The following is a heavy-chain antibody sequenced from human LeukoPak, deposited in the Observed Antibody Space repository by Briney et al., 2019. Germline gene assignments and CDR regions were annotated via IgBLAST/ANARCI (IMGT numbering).Heavy chain of an antibody. CDR1: GFTLSSYA. D-gene: IGHD1-26*01. J-gene: IGHJ4*02. Sequence: GSLRLSCAASGFTLSSYAMSWVRQAPGKGLEWIGSIYYSGSTYYNPSLKSRGTISVDTSKNQFSLKLSSVTAADTAVYSCARDLVGAYYFDYWGQGTLVTVSS. V-gene: IGHV4-39*07. CDR3: ARDLVGAYYFDY. CDR2: IYYSGST.